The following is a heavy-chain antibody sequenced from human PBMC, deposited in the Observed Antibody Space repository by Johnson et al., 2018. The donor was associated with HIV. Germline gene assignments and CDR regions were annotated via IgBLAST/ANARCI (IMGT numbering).Heavy chain of an antibody. CDR2: ISYDGSNK. D-gene: IGHD2-15*01. CDR3: ASSAPGLLPNDAFDI. V-gene: IGHV3-30*03. CDR1: GFTFSDYY. J-gene: IGHJ3*02. Sequence: QVQLVESGGGVVQPGGSLRLSCAASGFTFSDYYMSWIRQAPGKGLEWVAVISYDGSNKYYADSVKGRFTISRDNSKNTLYLQMNSLRAEDTAVYYCASSAPGLLPNDAFDIWGQGIMVTVSS.